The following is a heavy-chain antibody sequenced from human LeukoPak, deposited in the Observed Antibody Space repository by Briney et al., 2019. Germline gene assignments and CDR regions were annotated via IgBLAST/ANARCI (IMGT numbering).Heavy chain of an antibody. D-gene: IGHD3-9*01. V-gene: IGHV1-2*02. CDR3: ARGHDILTGYYTDLDY. CDR2: INPNSGGT. Sequence: ASVKVSFKASGYTFTGYYMHWVRQAPGQGLEWMGWINPNSGGTNYAQKFQGRVTITRDTSISTAYMELSRLRSDDTAVYYCARGHDILTGYYTDLDYWGQGTLVTVSS. J-gene: IGHJ4*02. CDR1: GYTFTGYY.